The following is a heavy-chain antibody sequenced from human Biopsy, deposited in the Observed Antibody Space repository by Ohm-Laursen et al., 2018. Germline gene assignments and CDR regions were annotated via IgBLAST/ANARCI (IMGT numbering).Heavy chain of an antibody. CDR2: IITFFRTV. CDR3: APQTPRDPDILTGAYHYDMAV. D-gene: IGHD3-9*01. V-gene: IGHV1-69*01. Sequence: SSVKVSCKVSGGTFSNSAISWVRQAPGQGLEWMGGIITFFRTVNYAQNFQGRLTITADEFTDTAYMELRSLRSEDTDVYYCAPQTPRDPDILTGAYHYDMAVWGQGTTVTVSS. J-gene: IGHJ6*02. CDR1: GGTFSNSA.